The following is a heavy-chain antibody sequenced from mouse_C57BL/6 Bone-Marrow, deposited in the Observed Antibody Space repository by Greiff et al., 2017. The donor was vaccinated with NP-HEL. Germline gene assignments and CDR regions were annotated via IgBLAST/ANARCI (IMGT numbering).Heavy chain of an antibody. D-gene: IGHD2-1*01. CDR1: GYTFTSYG. V-gene: IGHV1-81*01. CDR3: ARSQLYYGKGYFDY. Sequence: SGAELARPGASVKLSCKASGYTFTSYGISWVKQRTGQGLEWIGEIYPRSGNTYYNEKFKGKATLTADKSSSTAYMELRSLTSEDSAVYFCARSQLYYGKGYFDYWGQGTTLTISS. J-gene: IGHJ2*01. CDR2: IYPRSGNT.